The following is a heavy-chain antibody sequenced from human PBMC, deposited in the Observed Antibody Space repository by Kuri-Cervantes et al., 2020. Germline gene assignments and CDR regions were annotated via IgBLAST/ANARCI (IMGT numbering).Heavy chain of an antibody. J-gene: IGHJ4*02. D-gene: IGHD6-19*01. Sequence: GESLKISCAASGFTFSSYSMNWVRQAPGKGLEWVSYISSSSSTIYYADSVKGRFTISRDNAKNSLYLQMNSLRGEDTAVYYCARGGGWYSPDYWGQGTLVTVSS. CDR2: ISSSSSTI. CDR1: GFTFSSYS. V-gene: IGHV3-48*01. CDR3: ARGGGWYSPDY.